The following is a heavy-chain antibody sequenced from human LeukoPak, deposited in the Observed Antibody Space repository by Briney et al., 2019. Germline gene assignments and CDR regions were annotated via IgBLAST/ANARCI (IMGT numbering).Heavy chain of an antibody. V-gene: IGHV4-30-4*01. D-gene: IGHD2-2*01. CDR3: ARDRIVVPAAAVYYGMDV. CDR2: IYYSGST. J-gene: IGHJ6*02. CDR1: GGSISSGDYY. Sequence: SQTLSLTCTVSGGSISSGDYYWSWIRQPPGKGLEWIGYIYYSGSTYYNPSLKSRVTISVDTSKNQFSLKLSSVTAADTAVYYCARDRIVVPAAAVYYGMDVWGQGTTVTVSS.